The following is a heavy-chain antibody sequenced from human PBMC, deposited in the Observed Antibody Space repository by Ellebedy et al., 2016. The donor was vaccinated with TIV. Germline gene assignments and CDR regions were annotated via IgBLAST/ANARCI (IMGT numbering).Heavy chain of an antibody. Sequence: GESLKISXAASGFTFSDYYMSWIRQAPGKGLEWVSYISSSGSTIYYADSVKGRFTISRDNAKNSLYLQMNSLRAEDTAVYYCARGGGDYAFDIWGQGTMVTVSS. J-gene: IGHJ3*02. CDR3: ARGGGDYAFDI. CDR1: GFTFSDYY. CDR2: ISSSGSTI. D-gene: IGHD2-21*01. V-gene: IGHV3-11*01.